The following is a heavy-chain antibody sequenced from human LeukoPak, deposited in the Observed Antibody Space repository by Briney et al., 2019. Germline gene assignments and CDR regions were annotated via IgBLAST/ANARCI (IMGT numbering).Heavy chain of an antibody. CDR2: ISSSGSTI. CDR1: GFTFSSYE. D-gene: IGHD3-10*01. Sequence: PGGSLRFSCAASGFTFSSYEMNWVRQAPGKGLEWVSYISSSGSTIYYADSVKGRFTISRDNSKNTLYLQMNSLRAEDTAVYYCAKDSLGITMVRGVITYFDYWGQGTLVTVSS. CDR3: AKDSLGITMVRGVITYFDY. J-gene: IGHJ4*02. V-gene: IGHV3-48*03.